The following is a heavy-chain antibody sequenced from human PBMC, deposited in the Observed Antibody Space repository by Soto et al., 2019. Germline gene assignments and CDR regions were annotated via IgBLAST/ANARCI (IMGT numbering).Heavy chain of an antibody. V-gene: IGHV1-3*01. CDR2: INPANGNT. D-gene: IGHD3-3*01. Sequence: GASVKVSCKASGYTFGTSAMNWVRQAPGQRLEWMGWINPANGNTKYSPKFRGRVTITRDTSASTAYMELSSLTSEDTAIYYCARDYYDFWSGYSSSNYGMDVWGQGTTVTVSS. J-gene: IGHJ6*02. CDR1: GYTFGTSA. CDR3: ARDYYDFWSGYSSSNYGMDV.